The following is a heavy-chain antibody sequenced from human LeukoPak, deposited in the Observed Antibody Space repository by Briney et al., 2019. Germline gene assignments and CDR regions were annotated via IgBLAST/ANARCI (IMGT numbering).Heavy chain of an antibody. D-gene: IGHD2-15*01. CDR3: ARGVTTDCSGGSCYDV. Sequence: PGGSLRLSCAASGFTVSSYSMNWVRQAPGKGLEWVSYISISGDIIYYADSVKGRFTMSRDNAKNSLYLQMNSLRAEDTAVYYCARGVTTDCSGGSCYDVWGQGTTVTVSS. CDR2: ISISGDII. CDR1: GFTVSSYS. J-gene: IGHJ6*02. V-gene: IGHV3-48*01.